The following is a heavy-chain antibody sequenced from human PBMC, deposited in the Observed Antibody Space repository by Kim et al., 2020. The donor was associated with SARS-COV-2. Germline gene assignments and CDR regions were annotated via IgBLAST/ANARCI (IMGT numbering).Heavy chain of an antibody. V-gene: IGHV1-8*01. CDR3: ARIRWTAAGTYFDY. J-gene: IGHJ4*02. Sequence: ASVKVSCKASGYTFTSYDINWVRQATGQGLEWMGWMNPNSGNTGYAQKFQGRVTMTRNTSISTAYMELSSLRSEDTAVYYCARIRWTAAGTYFDYWGQGTLVTVSS. CDR2: MNPNSGNT. CDR1: GYTFTSYD. D-gene: IGHD6-13*01.